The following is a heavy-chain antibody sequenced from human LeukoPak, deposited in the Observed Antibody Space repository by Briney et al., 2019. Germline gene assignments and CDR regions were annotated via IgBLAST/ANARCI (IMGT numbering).Heavy chain of an antibody. CDR1: GFTFSAYG. Sequence: KPGGSLRLSCAASGFTFSAYGMNWVRQAPGKGLEWVSSISSSSNYIYYADSVKGRFTISRDNAKNSLYLQMNSLRAEDTAMYYCARDGWFGDNNWFDPWGQGTLVTVSS. D-gene: IGHD3-10*01. CDR3: ARDGWFGDNNWFDP. V-gene: IGHV3-21*01. CDR2: ISSSSNYI. J-gene: IGHJ5*02.